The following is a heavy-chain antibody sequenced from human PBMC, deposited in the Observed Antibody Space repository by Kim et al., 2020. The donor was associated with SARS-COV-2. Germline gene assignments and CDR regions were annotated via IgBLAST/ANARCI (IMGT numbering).Heavy chain of an antibody. CDR2: IDCSGDET. D-gene: IGHD3-16*01. J-gene: IGHJ5*02. V-gene: IGHV3-23*01. CDR3: LMRVGLLTA. CDR1: GLNISNHA. Sequence: GGSLRLSCAAPGLNISNHAMIWVRQAPGKGLEWVSGIDCSGDETSYAASVKGRFIISRDNSKNRLYLQMNSLRPEDTAVYFCLMRVGLLTAWGRGTLVTV.